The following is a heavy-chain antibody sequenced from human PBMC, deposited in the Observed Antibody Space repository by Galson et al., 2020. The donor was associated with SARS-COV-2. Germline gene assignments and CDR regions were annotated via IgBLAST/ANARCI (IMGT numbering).Heavy chain of an antibody. CDR3: ARALREVNMGLVVLGYYHYMDV. CDR2: INHSGST. D-gene: IGHD2-15*01. CDR1: GGSFSGYY. V-gene: IGHV4-34*01. J-gene: IGHJ6*03. Sequence: SETLSLTCAVYGGSFSGYYWSWIRQAPGKGLEWIGEINHSGSTRKNPSLKNRVTISVDTSKNQFSLKLNSLSAADAAVYYCARALREVNMGLVVLGYYHYMDVWGKGTTVASSS.